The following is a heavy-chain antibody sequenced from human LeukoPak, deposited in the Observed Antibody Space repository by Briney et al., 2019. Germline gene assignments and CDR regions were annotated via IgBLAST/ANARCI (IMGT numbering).Heavy chain of an antibody. CDR2: IHDNGGNT. CDR1: GFTFSSYA. V-gene: IGHV3-23*01. Sequence: GGSLRLSCAAPGFTFSSYAMSWVRQAPGKGLEWVSTIHDNGGNTYYADSVKGRLTISRDNSKNTLYLQMNSLRAEDTAIYYCAKRVPTNMGSPFDFRGQGPLVTVSS. J-gene: IGHJ4*02. D-gene: IGHD2-2*01. CDR3: AKRVPTNMGSPFDF.